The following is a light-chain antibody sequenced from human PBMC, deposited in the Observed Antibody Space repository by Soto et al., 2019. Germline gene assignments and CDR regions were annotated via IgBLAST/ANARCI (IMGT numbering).Light chain of an antibody. CDR1: SSDIGAYNF. CDR3: TSWTTSTTMI. Sequence: QSALTQPASVSGSPGQSITISCTGTSSDIGAYNFVSWYQQQPGKAPKLMLYDVNIRPSGVSNRFSGSKSGNTASLTISGLQAEDEADYYCTSWTTSTTMIFGGRTKLTVL. CDR2: DVN. V-gene: IGLV2-14*03. J-gene: IGLJ2*01.